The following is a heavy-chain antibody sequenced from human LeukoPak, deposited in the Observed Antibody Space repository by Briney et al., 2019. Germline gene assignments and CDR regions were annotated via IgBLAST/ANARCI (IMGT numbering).Heavy chain of an antibody. D-gene: IGHD6-6*01. CDR1: GGSISSYY. CDR3: ARDRVGIAARPGDYYYYYYMDV. Sequence: SETLSLTCTVSGGSISSYYWSWIRQPAGKGLEWIGRIYTSGSTNYNPSLKSRVTMSVDTSKNQFSLKLSSVTAADTAVYYCARDRVGIAARPGDYYYYYYMDVWGKGTTVTVSS. J-gene: IGHJ6*03. CDR2: IYTSGST. V-gene: IGHV4-4*07.